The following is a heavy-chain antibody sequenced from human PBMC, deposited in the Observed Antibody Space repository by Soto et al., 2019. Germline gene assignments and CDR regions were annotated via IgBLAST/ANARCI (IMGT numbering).Heavy chain of an antibody. CDR3: ARLYCSAASCYSVGAFDI. Sequence: LRLSCAASGXTFSSYGMHWVRQAPGKGLEWVALIWFDGSDKYYTESVKGRFTISRDNSKSTLYLQMNSLRAEDTAVYYCARLYCSAASCYSVGAFDIRGQGTMVTVSS. J-gene: IGHJ3*02. CDR2: IWFDGSDK. V-gene: IGHV3-33*01. CDR1: GXTFSSYG. D-gene: IGHD2-15*01.